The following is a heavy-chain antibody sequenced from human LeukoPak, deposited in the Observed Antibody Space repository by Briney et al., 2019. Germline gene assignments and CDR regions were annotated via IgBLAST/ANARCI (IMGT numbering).Heavy chain of an antibody. Sequence: GGTPRLSCAASGFTFSSYGMSWVRQAPGKGLEWVSAISGSGGSTYYADSMKGRFTISRDNSKNTLYLQMNSLRAEDTAVYYCAKDSRREKLWFGELSQGGFDYWGQGTLVTVSS. CDR3: AKDSRREKLWFGELSQGGFDY. V-gene: IGHV3-23*01. CDR1: GFTFSSYG. J-gene: IGHJ4*02. D-gene: IGHD3-10*01. CDR2: ISGSGGST.